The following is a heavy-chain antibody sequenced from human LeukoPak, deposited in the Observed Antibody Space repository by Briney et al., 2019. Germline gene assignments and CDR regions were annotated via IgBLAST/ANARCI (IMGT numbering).Heavy chain of an antibody. CDR3: MKERRMVNTSRVRSYFFGN. Sequence: GRSLRLSSAASLVTPTIVAISSGRQSPGKGLEWSSSLTGNGATTSYADSVNVRFTFSRDNSKNTLFLQMNSLRVEDTAVYSCMKERRMVNTSRVRSYFFGNWGPGTQVTVSS. CDR2: LTGNGATT. V-gene: IGHV3-23*01. J-gene: IGHJ1*01. CDR1: LVTPTIVA. D-gene: IGHD3-22*01.